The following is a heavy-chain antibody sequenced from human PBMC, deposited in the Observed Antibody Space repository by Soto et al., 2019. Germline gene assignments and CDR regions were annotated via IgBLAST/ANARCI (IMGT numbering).Heavy chain of an antibody. D-gene: IGHD1-26*01. V-gene: IGHV2-5*02. CDR3: AHWRGRRVTIDY. J-gene: IGHJ4*02. CDR1: GFSLSTSGVG. CDR2: IYWDDDK. Sequence: QITLKESGPTLVKPTQTLTLTCTFSGFSLSTSGVGVGWIRQPPGKALEWLALIYWDDDKRYSPSLKSRLTIXNXXSKNQVVLTMTNMDPVDTATYYCAHWRGRRVTIDYWGQGTLVTVSS.